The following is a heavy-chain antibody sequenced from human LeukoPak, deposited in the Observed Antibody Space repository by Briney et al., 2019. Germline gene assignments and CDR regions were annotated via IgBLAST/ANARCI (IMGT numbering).Heavy chain of an antibody. D-gene: IGHD6-13*01. V-gene: IGHV4-4*07. J-gene: IGHJ4*02. CDR1: GDSIGTYN. CDR3: AREGYRSTWYFDY. Sequence: PSETLSLTCTVSGDSIGTYNWNWIRQPAGEGLQWIGRIHASGSTNYSPSLKSRVTMSIDPSKNQFSLMLRSVTAADTAVYYCAREGYRSTWYFDYWGQGTLVTVSS. CDR2: IHASGST.